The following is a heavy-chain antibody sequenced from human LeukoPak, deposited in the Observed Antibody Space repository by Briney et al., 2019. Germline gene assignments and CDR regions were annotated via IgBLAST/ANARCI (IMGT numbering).Heavy chain of an antibody. Sequence: ASVKVSCKASGYTFTGYYMHWVRQAPGQGLGWMGWINPNSGGTNYAQKFQGRVTMTRDTSISTAYMELSRLRSDDTAVYYCARVHRLYYYYYGMDVWGQGTTVTVSS. V-gene: IGHV1-2*02. J-gene: IGHJ6*02. CDR3: ARVHRLYYYYYGMDV. CDR2: INPNSGGT. CDR1: GYTFTGYY.